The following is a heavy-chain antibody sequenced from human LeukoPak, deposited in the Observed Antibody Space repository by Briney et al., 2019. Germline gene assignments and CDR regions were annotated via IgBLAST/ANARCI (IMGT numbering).Heavy chain of an antibody. D-gene: IGHD2-15*01. J-gene: IGHJ5*02. V-gene: IGHV1-69*04. Sequence: SVKVSCKASGGTFSSYAISWVRQAPGQGLEWMGRIIPILGIANYAQKFQGRVTITADKSTSTAYMELSSLRSEDTAVYYCARGPGVVVAVRVGFDPWGQGTLVTVSS. CDR3: ARGPGVVVAVRVGFDP. CDR1: GGTFSSYA. CDR2: IIPILGIA.